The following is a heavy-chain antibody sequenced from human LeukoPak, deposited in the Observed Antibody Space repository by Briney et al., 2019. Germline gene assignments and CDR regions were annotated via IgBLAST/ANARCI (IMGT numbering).Heavy chain of an antibody. CDR3: TREATYYYGSGSQTQFDY. J-gene: IGHJ4*02. V-gene: IGHV3-49*04. Sequence: GGSLRLSCTASGFTFGDYAMSWVRQAPRKGVEWVGFIRSKAYGGTTEYAASVKGRFTISRDDPKSIAYLQMNSLKTEDTAVYYCTREATYYYGSGSQTQFDYWGQGTLVTVSS. CDR2: IRSKAYGGTT. D-gene: IGHD3-10*01. CDR1: GFTFGDYA.